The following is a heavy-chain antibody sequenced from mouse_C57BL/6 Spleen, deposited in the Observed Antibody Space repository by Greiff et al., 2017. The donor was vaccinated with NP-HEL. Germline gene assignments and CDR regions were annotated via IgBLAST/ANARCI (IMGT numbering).Heavy chain of an antibody. CDR3: ARDYGSPLYWYFDV. V-gene: IGHV1-52*01. Sequence: VQLQQPGAELVRPGSSVKLSCKASGYTFTSYWMHWVKQRPIQGLEWIGNIDPSDSETHYYQKFKDKATLTVDKSSSTAYMQLSSLTSEDSAVYYCARDYGSPLYWYFDVWGTGTTVTVSS. D-gene: IGHD1-1*01. CDR2: IDPSDSET. J-gene: IGHJ1*03. CDR1: GYTFTSYW.